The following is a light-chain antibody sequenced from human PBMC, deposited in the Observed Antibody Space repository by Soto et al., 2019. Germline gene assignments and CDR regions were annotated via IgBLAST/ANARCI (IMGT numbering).Light chain of an antibody. J-gene: IGLJ2*01. CDR1: SSDVGSYNL. V-gene: IGLV2-23*01. CDR3: CSYAGSSTLLV. CDR2: EGS. Sequence: QSALTQPASVSGSPGQSITISCTGTSSDVGSYNLVSWYQQHPGKAPKLMIYEGSKRPSGVSNRFSGSESGNTASLTISGLHAEDEADYYCCSYAGSSTLLVFGGGTQLTVL.